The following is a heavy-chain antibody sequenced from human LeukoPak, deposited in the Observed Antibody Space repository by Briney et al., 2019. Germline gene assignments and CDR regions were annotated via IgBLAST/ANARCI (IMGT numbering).Heavy chain of an antibody. Sequence: RGSLKVSCAASGFTFSTYWMSWVRQAPGKGLEWVADIKEGGSGKHNVDSVRGRFTIYRDNAKNSLSLQMNSLRAEDKAVYYCASLYDSSGYYPNYFDYWGQGTLVPVSS. D-gene: IGHD3-22*01. CDR2: IKEGGSGK. CDR3: ASLYDSSGYYPNYFDY. CDR1: GFTFSTYW. V-gene: IGHV3-7*02. J-gene: IGHJ4*02.